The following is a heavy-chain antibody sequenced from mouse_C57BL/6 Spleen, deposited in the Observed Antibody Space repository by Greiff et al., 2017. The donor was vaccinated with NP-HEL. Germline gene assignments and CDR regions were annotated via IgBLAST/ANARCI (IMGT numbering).Heavy chain of an antibody. V-gene: IGHV1-64*01. CDR3: ARDGRYYYGSSPYYAMDD. CDR1: GYTFTSYW. J-gene: IGHJ4*01. D-gene: IGHD1-1*01. CDR2: IHPNSGST. Sequence: QVQLQQPGAELVKPGASVKLSCKASGYTFTSYWMHWVKQRPGQGLEWIGMIHPNSGSTNYNEKFKSKATLNVVKSSSTAYMQLSSLTSEDSAVYYCARDGRYYYGSSPYYAMDDWGQGTSVTVSS.